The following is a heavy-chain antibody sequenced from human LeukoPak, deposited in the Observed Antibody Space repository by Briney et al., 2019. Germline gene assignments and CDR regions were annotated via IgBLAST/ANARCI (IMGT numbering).Heavy chain of an antibody. J-gene: IGHJ4*02. CDR2: IYPGDSDT. D-gene: IGHD3-22*01. CDR3: ATERSSGSYLPRH. V-gene: IGHV5-51*01. Sequence: GESLQISCKGSGYSFTSYWIGWVRQMPGKGLEWMGIIYPGDSDTRYSPSFQGQVTISADKSISTAYLQWSSLKASDTAMYYCATERSSGSYLPRHWGQGTLVTVSS. CDR1: GYSFTSYW.